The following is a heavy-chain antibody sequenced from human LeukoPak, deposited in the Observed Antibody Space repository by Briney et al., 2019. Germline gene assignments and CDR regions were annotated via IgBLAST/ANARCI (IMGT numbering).Heavy chain of an antibody. CDR1: GFTFSSYW. CDR2: IKQDGSEK. J-gene: IGHJ3*02. Sequence: PGGSLRLSCAASGFTFSSYWMSWVRQAPGKGLEWVANIKQDGSEKYYVDSVKGRFTISRANAKNSLYLQMNSLRAEDTAVYYCARVAGATLDDAFDIWGQGTMVTVSS. V-gene: IGHV3-7*01. D-gene: IGHD1-26*01. CDR3: ARVAGATLDDAFDI.